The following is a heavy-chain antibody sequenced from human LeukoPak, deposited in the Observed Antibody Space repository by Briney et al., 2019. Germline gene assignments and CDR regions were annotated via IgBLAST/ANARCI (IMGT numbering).Heavy chain of an antibody. CDR3: ARGYYYGSGRTGGFDY. J-gene: IGHJ4*02. D-gene: IGHD3-10*01. V-gene: IGHV4-38-2*02. Sequence: SETLSLTCTVSGYYISSGYYWGWIRQPPGKGLEWIGSASYSGNTYYNPSLKSRVTMSVDTSKNQFSLKLSSVTAADTAVYYCARGYYYGSGRTGGFDYWGQGTLVTVSS. CDR2: ASYSGNT. CDR1: GYYISSGYY.